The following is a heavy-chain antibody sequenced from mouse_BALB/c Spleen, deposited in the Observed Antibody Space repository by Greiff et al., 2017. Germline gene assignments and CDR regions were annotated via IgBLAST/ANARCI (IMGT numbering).Heavy chain of an antibody. CDR2: ISSGGGST. CDR1: GFAFSSYD. D-gene: IGHD1-1*01. V-gene: IGHV5-12-1*01. Sequence: EVMLVESGGGLVKPGGSLKLSCAASGFAFSSYDMSWVRQTPEKRLEWVAYISSGGGSTYYPDTVKGRFTISRDNAKNTLYLQMSSLKSEDTAMYYCARSPHYYGSSYWFAYWGQGTLVSVSA. J-gene: IGHJ3*01. CDR3: ARSPHYYGSSYWFAY.